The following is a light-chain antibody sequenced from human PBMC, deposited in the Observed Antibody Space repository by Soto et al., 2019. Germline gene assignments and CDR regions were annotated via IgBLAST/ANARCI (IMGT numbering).Light chain of an antibody. CDR3: QQYNSYQYT. Sequence: DIQMTQSPSTLSASVGDRVTITCRASQTISNWLAWYQQKPGQAPKLLIYDAYSLESGVPSRFSGSAFGTEFTLTISSLQPDDFATYYCQQYNSYQYTFGQGTNLEI. J-gene: IGKJ2*01. CDR2: DAY. V-gene: IGKV1-5*01. CDR1: QTISNW.